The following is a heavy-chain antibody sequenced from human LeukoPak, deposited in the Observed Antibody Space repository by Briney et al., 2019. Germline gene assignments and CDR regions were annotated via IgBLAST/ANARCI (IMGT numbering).Heavy chain of an antibody. D-gene: IGHD3-3*01. V-gene: IGHV3-15*01. J-gene: IGHJ4*02. CDR2: IKKKIEGGTT. CDR3: TTRIITTSDF. Sequence: GGSLRLSCAASGFTFSNVWMNWVRQAPGKGLEWIGRIKKKIEGGTTEYAAPVKGRFTIARDDSKNTLSLQMNSLTTEDTAVYYCTTRIITTSDFWGQGTLVTVSS. CDR1: GFTFSNVW.